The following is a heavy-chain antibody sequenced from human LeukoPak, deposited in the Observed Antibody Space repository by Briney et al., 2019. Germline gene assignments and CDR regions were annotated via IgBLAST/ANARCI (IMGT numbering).Heavy chain of an antibody. J-gene: IGHJ3*02. CDR2: INPNSGGT. CDR1: GYTFTGYY. V-gene: IGHV1-2*02. Sequence: GASVKVSCKASGYTFTGYYMHWVRQAPGQGLEWMGWINPNSGGTNYAQKFQGRVTMTRDTSISTAYMELSRLRSDDTAVYYCARERYYYDSSGYLRGANAFDIWGQGTMVTVSS. D-gene: IGHD3-22*01. CDR3: ARERYYYDSSGYLRGANAFDI.